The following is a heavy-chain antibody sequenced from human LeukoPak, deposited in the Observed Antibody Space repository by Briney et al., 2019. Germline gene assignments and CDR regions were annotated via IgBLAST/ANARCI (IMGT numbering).Heavy chain of an antibody. CDR2: IYTSGST. CDR3: ARGPGMN. CDR1: GGSISSGSYY. J-gene: IGHJ4*02. Sequence: PSQTLSLTYPVSGGSISSGSYYWSWLRPPAGKGLEWIGRIYTSGSTNYNPSLKSRVTISVDTSKNQFSLKLSSVTAADTAVYYCARGPGMNWGQGTLVTVSS. V-gene: IGHV4-61*02. D-gene: IGHD1-26*01.